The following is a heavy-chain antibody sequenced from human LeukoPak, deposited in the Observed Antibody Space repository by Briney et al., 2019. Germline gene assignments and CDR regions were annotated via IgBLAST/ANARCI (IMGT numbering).Heavy chain of an antibody. CDR2: INHSGST. Sequence: SETLSLTCAVYGGSFSGYYWSWIRQPPGKGLEWIGEINHSGSTNYNPSLKSRVTISVDTSKNQFSLKLASVTAAGTAVYYCARGYTSSSEPFDYWGQGTLVTVSS. J-gene: IGHJ4*02. CDR3: ARGYTSSSEPFDY. D-gene: IGHD6-6*01. V-gene: IGHV4-34*01. CDR1: GGSFSGYY.